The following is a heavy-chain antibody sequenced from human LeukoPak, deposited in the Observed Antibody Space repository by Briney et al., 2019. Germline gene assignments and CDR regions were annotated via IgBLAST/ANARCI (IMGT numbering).Heavy chain of an antibody. V-gene: IGHV4-61*01. CDR3: ARDLLSTAGYFDY. CDR1: GGSISSSSYY. CDR2: VYYSGST. J-gene: IGHJ4*02. D-gene: IGHD6-19*01. Sequence: MASETLSLTCTVSGGSISSSSYYWSWIRQPPGKGLEWIGYVYYSGSTNYNPSLKSRVTISVDTSKNQFSLNLSSVTAADTAVYYCARDLLSTAGYFDYWGQGTLVTVSS.